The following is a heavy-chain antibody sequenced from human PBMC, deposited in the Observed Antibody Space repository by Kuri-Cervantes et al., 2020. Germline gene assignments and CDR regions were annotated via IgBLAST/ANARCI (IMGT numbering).Heavy chain of an antibody. D-gene: IGHD6-19*01. CDR1: GGSISSSSYY. J-gene: IGHJ5*01. Sequence: SETLSLTCTVSGGSISSSSYYWGWIRQPPGKGLEWIGSIYYSGSTYYNPSLKSRVTISVDTSKNQFSLKLSSVTAADTAVYYCTTETSGYSSGWFDYWGQGTLVTVSS. V-gene: IGHV4-39*07. CDR2: IYYSGST. CDR3: TTETSGYSSGWFDY.